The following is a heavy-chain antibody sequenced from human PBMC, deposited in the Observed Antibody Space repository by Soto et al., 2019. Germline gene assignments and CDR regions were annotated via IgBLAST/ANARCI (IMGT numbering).Heavy chain of an antibody. CDR3: AREAGYSSSWTPYYYYYYGMDV. J-gene: IGHJ6*02. CDR1: GFTFSSYA. D-gene: IGHD6-13*01. CDR2: ISYDGSNK. V-gene: IGHV3-30-3*01. Sequence: QVQLVESGGGGVQPGRSLRLSCAASGFTFSSYAMHWVRQAPGKGLEWVAVISYDGSNKYYADSVKGRFTISRDNSKNTLYLQMNSLRAEDTAVYYCAREAGYSSSWTPYYYYYYGMDVWGQGTTVTVSS.